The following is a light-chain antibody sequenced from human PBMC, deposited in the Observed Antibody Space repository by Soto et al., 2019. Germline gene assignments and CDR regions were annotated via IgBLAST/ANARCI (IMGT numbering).Light chain of an antibody. V-gene: IGKV3-15*01. J-gene: IGKJ1*01. CDR1: QSVSSK. Sequence: EIVMTQSPATLSVSPGERATLSCRASQSVSSKLAWYQQKPGQRPRLLIYVASTRATIIPARFSGSGSGTECTLTNSSLQSEDFAVYYCQQYSISLWTFGQGTKVEIK. CDR2: VAS. CDR3: QQYSISLWT.